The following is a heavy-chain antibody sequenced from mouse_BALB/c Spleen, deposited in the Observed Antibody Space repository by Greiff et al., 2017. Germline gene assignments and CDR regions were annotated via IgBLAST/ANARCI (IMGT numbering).Heavy chain of an antibody. J-gene: IGHJ3*01. CDR1: GYTFTSYW. V-gene: IGHV1-87*01. CDR3: ARDPYGYDGFAY. Sequence: QVHVKQSGAELARPGASVKLSCKASGYTFTSYWMQWVKQRPGQGLEWIGAIYPGDGDTRYTQKFKGKATLTADKSSSTAYMQLSSLASEDSAVYYCARDPYGYDGFAYWGQGTLVTVSA. CDR2: IYPGDGDT. D-gene: IGHD2-2*01.